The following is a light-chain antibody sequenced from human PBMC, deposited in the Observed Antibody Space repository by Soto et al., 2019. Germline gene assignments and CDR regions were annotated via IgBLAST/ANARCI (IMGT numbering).Light chain of an antibody. V-gene: IGKV3-15*01. CDR1: ESVTSN. CDR2: ATS. CDR3: HQWGT. J-gene: IGKJ3*01. Sequence: EMVLTQSPASLSVSPGERATLTCRASESVTSNLAWYQQRPGQAPRLLIYATSTRATGVPARFSGSGSGTEFTLHISSLQSEYFAVQYCHQWGTFGPGTKVEIK.